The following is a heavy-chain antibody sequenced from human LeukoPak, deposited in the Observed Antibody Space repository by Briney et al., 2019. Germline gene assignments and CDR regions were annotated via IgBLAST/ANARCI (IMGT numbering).Heavy chain of an antibody. CDR1: GYSFTGYY. CDR3: ARDYTEINYYYYMDV. CDR2: INPNSGGT. D-gene: IGHD3-16*01. J-gene: IGHJ6*03. V-gene: IGHV1-2*02. Sequence: ASVKVSCKASGYSFTGYYLSWVRQAPGQGLEWMGWINPNSGGTNFAQKFQGRVTMTRDTSISTAYMDLSRLRSDDTAVYYCARDYTEINYYYYMDVWGKGTTVTVSS.